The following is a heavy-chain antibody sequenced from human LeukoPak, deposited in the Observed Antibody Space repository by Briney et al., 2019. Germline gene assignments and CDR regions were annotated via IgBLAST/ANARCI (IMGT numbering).Heavy chain of an antibody. Sequence: SVKVSCKASGGTFSSYAISWVRQAPGQGLEWMGGIIPIFGTANYAQKFQGRVTITADESTSTAYMELSSLRSEDTAVYYCARDIVVVPAVGLNYYYNGMDVWGKGTTVTVSS. CDR2: IIPIFGTA. CDR1: GGTFSSYA. D-gene: IGHD2-2*01. CDR3: ARDIVVVPAVGLNYYYNGMDV. V-gene: IGHV1-69*13. J-gene: IGHJ6*04.